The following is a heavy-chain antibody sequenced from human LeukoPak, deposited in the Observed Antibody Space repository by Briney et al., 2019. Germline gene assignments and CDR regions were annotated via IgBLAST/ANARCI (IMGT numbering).Heavy chain of an antibody. D-gene: IGHD1-26*01. CDR1: GFTFGDYA. CDR3: ARSTTRYSGSYYVPQVLYFQH. J-gene: IGHJ1*01. V-gene: IGHV3-48*03. CDR2: ISSSGSTI. Sequence: SGGSLRLSCTASGFTFGDYAMNWVRQAPGKGLEWVSYISSSGSTIYYADSVKGRFTISRDNAKNSLYLQMNSLRAEDTAVYYCARSTTRYSGSYYVPQVLYFQHWGQGTLVTVSS.